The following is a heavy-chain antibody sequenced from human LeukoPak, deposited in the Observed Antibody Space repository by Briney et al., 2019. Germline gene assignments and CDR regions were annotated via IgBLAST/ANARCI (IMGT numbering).Heavy chain of an antibody. Sequence: GGSLRLSCAASGFTFSSYAMTWVRQAPGKGLEWVSAISGSGGGTYYADSVKGRFTISRDNANNSLYLQMNDLRVEDTAVYYCARDSGPLFDPWGHGTPVTVSS. J-gene: IGHJ5*02. CDR1: GFTFSSYA. D-gene: IGHD7-27*01. CDR2: ISGSGGGT. CDR3: ARDSGPLFDP. V-gene: IGHV3-23*01.